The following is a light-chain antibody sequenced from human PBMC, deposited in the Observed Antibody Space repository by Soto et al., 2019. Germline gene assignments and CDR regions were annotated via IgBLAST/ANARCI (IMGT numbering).Light chain of an antibody. V-gene: IGKV1-39*01. CDR1: QSISSY. CDR3: QQSYYSWT. Sequence: IQMTQSPSSLSASVGDRVTISFRASQSISSYFNWYQQKPGKAPKLLIYATSSLQSGVPSRFSGSGSGTDFTLTISNLQPEDFATYYCQQSYYSWTFGQGTKVDIK. J-gene: IGKJ1*01. CDR2: ATS.